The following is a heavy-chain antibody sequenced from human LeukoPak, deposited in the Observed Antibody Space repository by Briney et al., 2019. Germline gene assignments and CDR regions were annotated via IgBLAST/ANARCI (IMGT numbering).Heavy chain of an antibody. D-gene: IGHD3-16*02. CDR2: INPSGGST. J-gene: IGHJ6*04. V-gene: IGHV1-46*01. CDR3: ARDLGARYDYVWGSYREVQMDV. CDR1: GYTFTSYY. Sequence: ASVTVSCKASGYTFTSYYMHWVRQAPGQGLEWMGIINPSGGSTSYAQKFQGRVTMTRDMSTSTVYMELSSLRSEDTAVYYCARDLGARYDYVWGSYREVQMDVWGKGTTVTVSS.